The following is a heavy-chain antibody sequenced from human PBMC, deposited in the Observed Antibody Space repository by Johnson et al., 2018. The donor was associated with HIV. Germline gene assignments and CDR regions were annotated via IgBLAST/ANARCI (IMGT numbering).Heavy chain of an antibody. CDR1: GFTFDDYG. V-gene: IGHV3-23*04. J-gene: IGHJ3*02. CDR3: AKDHPVVAERTGAFDI. CDR2: ISGSDHST. Sequence: VQLVESGGGVVQPGKSLRLSCAASGFTFDDYGMSWVRQAPGKGLEWVSPISGSDHSTYYADSVRGRFTISRDNSKNTLYLQMNSLRAEDTAVYYCAKDHPVVAERTGAFDIWGQGTMVTVSS. D-gene: IGHD2-15*01.